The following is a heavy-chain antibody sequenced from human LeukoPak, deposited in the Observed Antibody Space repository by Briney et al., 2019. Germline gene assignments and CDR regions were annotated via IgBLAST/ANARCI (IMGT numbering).Heavy chain of an antibody. Sequence: GPSVKLSCNASGYIFTICGHGWARHPPGQGLEWMGWISAYNSNTNYAQKLQGRVTMTTDTSTSTAYMELRSLRSDDTAVYYCARREQWLVGDDYWGQGTLVTVSS. CDR3: ARREQWLVGDDY. J-gene: IGHJ4*02. CDR2: ISAYNSNT. CDR1: GYIFTICG. D-gene: IGHD6-19*01. V-gene: IGHV1-18*01.